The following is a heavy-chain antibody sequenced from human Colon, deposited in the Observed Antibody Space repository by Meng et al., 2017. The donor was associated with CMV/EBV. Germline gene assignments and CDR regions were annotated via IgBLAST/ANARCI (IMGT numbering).Heavy chain of an antibody. V-gene: IGHV4-34*01. CDR1: GGSLSNYY. D-gene: IGHD2-8*01. CDR2: ITYRGPT. J-gene: IGHJ4*02. Sequence: LSLTCAVYGGSLSNYYLSWIRQPPGKGLEWIGEITYRGPTNYNPSLKSRVTISVDTSKNQFSLKLTSVTAADTAVYYCARGLPVFHWGQGTLVTVSS. CDR3: ARGLPVFH.